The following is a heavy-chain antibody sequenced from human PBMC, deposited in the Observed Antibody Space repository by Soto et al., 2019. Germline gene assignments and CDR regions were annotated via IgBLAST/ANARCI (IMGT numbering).Heavy chain of an antibody. CDR3: AREGGGGYVMY. D-gene: IGHD5-12*01. Sequence: QVQLVESGGGVVQPGRSLRLSCAASGFTFSSYGMHWVRQAPGKGLEWVAVIWYDGSNKYYADSVKGRFTISIDNSKNTLYLQMNSLRAEDTAVYYCAREGGGGYVMYWGQGTLVTVSS. CDR1: GFTFSSYG. CDR2: IWYDGSNK. V-gene: IGHV3-33*01. J-gene: IGHJ4*02.